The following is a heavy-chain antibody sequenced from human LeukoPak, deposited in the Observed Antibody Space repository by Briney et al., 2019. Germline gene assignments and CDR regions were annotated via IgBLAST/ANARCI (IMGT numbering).Heavy chain of an antibody. J-gene: IGHJ4*02. CDR2: IKSKTDGGTT. CDR3: TTDKHGSGSKNRPSNFDY. V-gene: IGHV3-15*01. Sequence: GGSLRLSCAASGFTFSNAWMSWVRQAPGKGLEWVGRIKSKTDGGTTDYAAPVKGRFTISRDDSKNTLYLQMNSLKTEDTAVYYCTTDKHGSGSKNRPSNFDYWGQGTLVTVSS. CDR1: GFTFSNAW. D-gene: IGHD3-10*01.